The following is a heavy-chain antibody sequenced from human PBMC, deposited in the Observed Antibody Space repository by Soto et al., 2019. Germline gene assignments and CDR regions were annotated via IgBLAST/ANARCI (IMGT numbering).Heavy chain of an antibody. CDR1: GYSFTSY. J-gene: IGHJ6*02. CDR3: ARDLCPLGSGSPCPRYGLDF. D-gene: IGHD3-10*01. V-gene: IGHV1-2*02. Sequence: ASVKVSCKASGYSFTSYMHWVRQVSGKRLEYLGWLKSDNGGAYYAPKFRGRVTFTRDTSTTTAYMEVSELRSEDTAVYFCARDLCPLGSGSPCPRYGLDFWGQGTTVTVSS. CDR2: LKSDNGGA.